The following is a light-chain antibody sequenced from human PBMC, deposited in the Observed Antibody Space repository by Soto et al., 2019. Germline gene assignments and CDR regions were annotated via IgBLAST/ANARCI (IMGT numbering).Light chain of an antibody. J-gene: IGKJ3*01. CDR1: QSISSY. Sequence: DIQMTQSPSSLSASVGDRVTITCRASQSISSYLNWYQQKPGKAPKLLIYAASSLQSGVPSRFSGSGSGTDFTLTISSLQPEDFATYYCQQSYSTPFTFGXGTKXXX. CDR3: QQSYSTPFT. V-gene: IGKV1-39*01. CDR2: AAS.